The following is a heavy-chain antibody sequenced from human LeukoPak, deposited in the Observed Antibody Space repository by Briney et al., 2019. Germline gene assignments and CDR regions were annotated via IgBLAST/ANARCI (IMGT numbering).Heavy chain of an antibody. CDR3: ARGPRAAADDY. CDR2: INAGNGNT. J-gene: IGHJ4*02. D-gene: IGHD6-13*01. V-gene: IGHV1-3*01. Sequence: ASVKVSCKASGYTFINFAINWGRQVPGQRPEWVGWINAGNGNTKYSQKFQGRVIITRDTSASTAYMELSSLTSEDTAVYYCARGPRAAADDYWGQGTLVTVSS. CDR1: GYTFINFA.